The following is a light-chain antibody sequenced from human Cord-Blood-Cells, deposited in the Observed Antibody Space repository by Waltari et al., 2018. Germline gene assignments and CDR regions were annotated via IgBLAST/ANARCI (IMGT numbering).Light chain of an antibody. CDR1: QSLVHSDGNTY. CDR3: MQGTHWPPWT. Sequence: LPVTLGQPASISCRASQSLVHSDGNTYLNWFQQRPGQSPRRLIYKVSNRDPGVPDIFSGSGSGTDFTLKISRVEAEDVGVYYCMQGTHWPPWTFGQGTKVEIK. CDR2: KVS. V-gene: IGKV2-30*02. J-gene: IGKJ1*01.